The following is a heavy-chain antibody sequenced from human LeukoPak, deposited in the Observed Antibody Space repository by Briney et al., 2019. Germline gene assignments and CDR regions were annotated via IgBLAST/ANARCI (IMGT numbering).Heavy chain of an antibody. D-gene: IGHD4-17*01. V-gene: IGHV3-15*07. CDR3: TKNTGDFDI. CDR2: VKSVAEGGAS. Sequence: PGGSLRLSCVFPSLIFSHAWMNWVRQAPGKGLEWAGRVKSVAEGGASEYGTPVKGRFTISRGDSKKTVYLQMHNLSTEDTALYYCTKNTGDFDIWGQGTMVIVSS. CDR1: SLIFSHAW. J-gene: IGHJ3*02.